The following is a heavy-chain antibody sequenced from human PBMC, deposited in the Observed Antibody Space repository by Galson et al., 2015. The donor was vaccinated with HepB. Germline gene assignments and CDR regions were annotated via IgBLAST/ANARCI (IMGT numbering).Heavy chain of an antibody. J-gene: IGHJ6*02. CDR3: ARDLYDILTGSRLRGYDHFGMDV. CDR1: GYIFTNFY. V-gene: IGHV1-2*02. CDR2: VNPNSGAT. Sequence: SVKVSCKASGYIFTNFYIHWVRQVPGQGPECMGWVNPNSGATTYTPKFQDRLTMTRDTSLRTVYMELNRLTSDDTAVYYCARDLYDILTGSRLRGYDHFGMDVWGQGTAVTVSS. D-gene: IGHD3-9*01.